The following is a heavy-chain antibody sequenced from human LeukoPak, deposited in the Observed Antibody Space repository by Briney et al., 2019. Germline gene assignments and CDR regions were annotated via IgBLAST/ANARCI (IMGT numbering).Heavy chain of an antibody. Sequence: SQTLSLTCTVSGGSIRSGGYSWSWLRQHAGKGLEWILYLYYSRSTYYTPSLKSRVTISVDTSKNQFSLKLRSLTAADTAVYYCARGPAATLFDYWGQGTLVTVSS. J-gene: IGHJ4*02. V-gene: IGHV4-31*03. CDR1: GGSIRSGGYS. D-gene: IGHD2-15*01. CDR2: LYYSRST. CDR3: ARGPAATLFDY.